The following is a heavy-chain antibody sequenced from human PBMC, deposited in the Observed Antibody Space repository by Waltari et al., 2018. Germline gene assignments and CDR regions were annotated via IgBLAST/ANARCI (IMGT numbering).Heavy chain of an antibody. CDR1: GYSISSGYY. CDR2: IYHSGST. D-gene: IGHD6-13*01. V-gene: IGHV4-38-2*01. Sequence: QVQLQESGPGLVKPSETLSLTCAVSGYSISSGYYWGWIRQPPGKGLEWIGSIYHSGSTSYNPSLKSRVTISVDTSKNQFSLKLSSVTAADTAVYYCATLIRDGISGWQQLVLPFQHWGQGTLVTVSS. CDR3: ATLIRDGISGWQQLVLPFQH. J-gene: IGHJ1*01.